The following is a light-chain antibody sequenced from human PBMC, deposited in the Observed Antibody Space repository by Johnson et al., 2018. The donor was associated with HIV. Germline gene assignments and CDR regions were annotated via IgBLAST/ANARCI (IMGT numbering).Light chain of an antibody. V-gene: IGLV1-51*02. CDR1: SSNIGDNY. CDR2: ENN. Sequence: QSVLTQPPSVSAAPGQRVTISCSGSSSNIGDNYVSWYQQLPGTAPKLLIYENNKRPSGIPVRFSGSKSGTSATLGITGLPTGDEADYYCGTWDSSLSAYVFGTGTKVTVL. J-gene: IGLJ1*01. CDR3: GTWDSSLSAYV.